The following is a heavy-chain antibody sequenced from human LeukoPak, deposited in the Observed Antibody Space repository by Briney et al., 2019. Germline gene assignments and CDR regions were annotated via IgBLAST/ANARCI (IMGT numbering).Heavy chain of an antibody. CDR1: GFTFSSYS. Sequence: GGSLRLSCAASGFTFSSYSMNWVRQAPGKGLEWVSSISSSSSYIYYADSVKGRFTISRDNAENSLYLQMNSLRAEDTAVYYCARFDYYDSSGYFSRAFDIWGQGTMVTVSS. J-gene: IGHJ3*02. D-gene: IGHD3-22*01. CDR2: ISSSSSYI. V-gene: IGHV3-21*04. CDR3: ARFDYYDSSGYFSRAFDI.